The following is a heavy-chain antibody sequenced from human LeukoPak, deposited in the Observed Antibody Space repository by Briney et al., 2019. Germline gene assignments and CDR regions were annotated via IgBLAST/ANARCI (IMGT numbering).Heavy chain of an antibody. V-gene: IGHV4-30-4*08. Sequence: SETLSLTCTVSGGSISSGDYYWSWIRQPPGKGLEWIGYIYYSGSTYYNPSLKSRVTISVDTSKHQFSLKLSSVTAADTTVYYCARDHYCSSTSCPDYYYYYNMDVWGKGTTVTVSS. D-gene: IGHD2-2*01. CDR1: GGSISSGDYY. J-gene: IGHJ6*03. CDR2: IYYSGST. CDR3: ARDHYCSSTSCPDYYYYYNMDV.